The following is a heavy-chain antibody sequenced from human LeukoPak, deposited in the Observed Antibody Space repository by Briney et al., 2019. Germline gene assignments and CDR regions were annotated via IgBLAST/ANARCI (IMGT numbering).Heavy chain of an antibody. CDR3: ARDEYSSSWYADY. CDR1: GFTFSDYY. J-gene: IGHJ4*02. Sequence: GGSLRLSCAASGFTFSDYYMSWIRQAPGKGLEWVSYISSSGSTIYHADSVKGRFTISRDNAKNSLYLQMNSLRAEDTAVYYCARDEYSSSWYADYWGQGTLVTVSS. CDR2: ISSSGSTI. V-gene: IGHV3-11*01. D-gene: IGHD6-13*01.